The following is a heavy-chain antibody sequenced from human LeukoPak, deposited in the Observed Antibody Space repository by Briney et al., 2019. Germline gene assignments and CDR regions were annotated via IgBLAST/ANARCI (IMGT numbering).Heavy chain of an antibody. CDR3: ASSGHDYGDPIDY. Sequence: GASVKVSCKASGYTFTSYYMHWVRQAPGQGLEWMGRINPNSGGTNYAQKFQGRVTMTRDTSISTAYMELSRLRSDDTAVYYCASSGHDYGDPIDYWGQGTLVTVSS. CDR1: GYTFTSYY. CDR2: INPNSGGT. V-gene: IGHV1-2*06. J-gene: IGHJ4*02. D-gene: IGHD4-17*01.